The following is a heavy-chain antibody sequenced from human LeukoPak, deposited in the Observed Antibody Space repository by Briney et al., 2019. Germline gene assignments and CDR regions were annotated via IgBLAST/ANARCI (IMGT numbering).Heavy chain of an antibody. V-gene: IGHV4-39*01. J-gene: IGHJ4*02. CDR1: GGSISSSSYP. D-gene: IGHD3-22*01. Sequence: SETLSLTCTASGGSISSSSYPWGWIRQPPGKGLEWIGSIHNSGSTYYNPSLKSRVTISVDTSKNQFSLQLSSVTAADTAVYYCATGITMIVVVNYWGQGTLVTVSS. CDR2: IHNSGST. CDR3: ATGITMIVVVNY.